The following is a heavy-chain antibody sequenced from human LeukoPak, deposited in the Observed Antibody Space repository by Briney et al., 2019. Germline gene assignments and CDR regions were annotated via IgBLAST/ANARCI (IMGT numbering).Heavy chain of an antibody. D-gene: IGHD3-10*01. CDR2: INPNSGGT. J-gene: IGHJ5*02. CDR1: GYTFTSYD. CDR3: ARDLPHYGSGSGGWFDP. V-gene: IGHV1-2*02. Sequence: ASVKVSCKASGYTFTSYDINWVRQATGQGLEWMGWINPNSGGTNYAQKFQGRVTMTRDTSISTAYMELSRLRSDDTAVYYCARDLPHYGSGSGGWFDPWGQGTLVTVSS.